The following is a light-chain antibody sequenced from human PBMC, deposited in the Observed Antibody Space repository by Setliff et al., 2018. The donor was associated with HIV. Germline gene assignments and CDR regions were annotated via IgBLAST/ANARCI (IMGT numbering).Light chain of an antibody. CDR1: NGHSSYA. J-gene: IGLJ2*01. CDR3: QTWGTGVPI. V-gene: IGLV4-69*02. CDR2: VDSDGSH. Sequence: QSVLTQSPSASASLGASVKLTCTLSNGHSSYAIAWHQKQPEKSPRFLMKVDSDGSHSKGDGIPDRFSGSSSGAERDLTISSLQSEDEADYYCQTWGTGVPIFGGGTKVTVL.